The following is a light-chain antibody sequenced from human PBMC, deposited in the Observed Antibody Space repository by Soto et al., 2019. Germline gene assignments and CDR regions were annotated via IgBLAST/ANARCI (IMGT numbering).Light chain of an antibody. Sequence: QSALTQPPSVSAAPGQKVTISCSGSSSNIGSDFVSWYQQLPGTPPQLLIYENNKRPSGIPDRFSGSKSATSATLGITGLQTGDEADYYCAAWDTSLSGGVFGGGTKVTVL. CDR3: AAWDTSLSGGV. CDR2: ENN. V-gene: IGLV1-51*02. J-gene: IGLJ3*02. CDR1: SSNIGSDF.